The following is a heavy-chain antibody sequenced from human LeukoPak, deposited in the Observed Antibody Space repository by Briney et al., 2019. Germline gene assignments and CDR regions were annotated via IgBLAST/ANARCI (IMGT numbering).Heavy chain of an antibody. D-gene: IGHD3-22*01. CDR3: ARGESSASNWFDP. CDR1: GASISRSSYY. V-gene: IGHV4-39*07. J-gene: IGHJ5*02. Sequence: SETLSLTCTVSGASISRSSYYWGWIRQPPGKGLEWIGSIYYSGSTYYNPSLKSRVTISVDASKNQFSLKVSSVTAADTAVYYCARGESSASNWFDPWGQGTLVTVSS. CDR2: IYYSGST.